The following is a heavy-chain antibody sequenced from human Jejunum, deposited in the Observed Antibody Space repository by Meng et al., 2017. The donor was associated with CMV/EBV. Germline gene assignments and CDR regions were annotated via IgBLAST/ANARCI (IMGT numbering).Heavy chain of an antibody. J-gene: IGHJ4*02. V-gene: IGHV1-2*02. CDR1: AYTLSDYY. CDR3: ARVSGQGIRASVFEY. CDR2: SDNYSGDT. Sequence: AYTLSDYYIYRLRQAPGHGLQWMGWSDNYSGDTKDAQKFQGRATRTRDTSISTAYREVSRLTSDDTAVYYCARVSGQGIRASVFEYWGQGTLVTVSS. D-gene: IGHD7-27*01.